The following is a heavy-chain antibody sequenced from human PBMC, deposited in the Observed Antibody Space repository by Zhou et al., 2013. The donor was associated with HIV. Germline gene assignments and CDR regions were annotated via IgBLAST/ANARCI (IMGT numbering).Heavy chain of an antibody. D-gene: IGHD3-3*01. CDR2: VIPFLGTA. Sequence: QVQLVQSGAEVKKPGASVKVSCKASGYTFTSYGISWVRQAPGQGLEWMGRVIPFLGTANYAQEFQGRVRITADEVTTTAYMELSSLRSGDTAIYYCARDQTLSGYFDYWGQGTLVTVAS. V-gene: IGHV1-69*11. CDR3: ARDQTLSGYFDY. CDR1: GYTFTSYG. J-gene: IGHJ4*02.